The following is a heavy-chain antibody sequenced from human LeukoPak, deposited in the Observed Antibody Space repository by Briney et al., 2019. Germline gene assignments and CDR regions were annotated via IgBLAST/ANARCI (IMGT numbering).Heavy chain of an antibody. CDR3: ARDPYAGSMFDY. CDR2: IGHVAGDI. CDR1: GFTFTSVS. J-gene: IGHJ4*01. Sequence: GGSLRLSCVTSGFTFTSVSMSWVRQAPGKGLEWVAFIGHVAGDIFYGDSVKGRFNISRDDAKGSAYLQMNSLRVDDTAVYFCARDPYAGSMFDYWGHGTLVTVSS. V-gene: IGHV3-21*01. D-gene: IGHD1-1*01.